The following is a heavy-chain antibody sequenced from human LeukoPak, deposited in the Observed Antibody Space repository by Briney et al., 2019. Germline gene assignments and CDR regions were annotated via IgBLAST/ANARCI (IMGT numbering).Heavy chain of an antibody. Sequence: GGSLRLSCAASGFTFSHYGMHWVRHAPGKGLEWVAVIWSDGTNQYYADSVKGRFTISRDDSQKTVYLEMNSLRTEDTAMYYCARDAQRGFDYSNSLQYWGQGTLVTVSS. CDR1: GFTFSHYG. V-gene: IGHV3-33*01. CDR3: ARDAQRGFDYSNSLQY. J-gene: IGHJ4*02. CDR2: IWSDGTNQ. D-gene: IGHD4-11*01.